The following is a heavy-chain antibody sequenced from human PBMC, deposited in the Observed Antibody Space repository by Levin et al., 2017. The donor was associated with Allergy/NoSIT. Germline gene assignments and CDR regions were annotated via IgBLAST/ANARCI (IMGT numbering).Heavy chain of an antibody. CDR2: ISSSSSTI. Sequence: GGSLRLSCAASGFTFSSYSMNWVRQAPGKGLEWVSYISSSSSTIYYADSVKGRFTISRDNAKNSLYLQMNSLRAEDTAVYYCARDRRYSSSWYGDAFDSWGQGTMVTVSS. CDR3: ARDRRYSSSWYGDAFDS. V-gene: IGHV3-48*01. J-gene: IGHJ3*02. CDR1: GFTFSSYS. D-gene: IGHD6-13*01.